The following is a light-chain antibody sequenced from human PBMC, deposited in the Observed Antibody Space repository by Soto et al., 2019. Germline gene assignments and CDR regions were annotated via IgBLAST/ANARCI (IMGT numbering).Light chain of an antibody. V-gene: IGLV1-40*01. CDR1: SSNLGAGYG. CDR2: NYV. CDR3: QSYDSNRSGSL. J-gene: IGLJ2*01. Sequence: QSVLTQPPPVSWAPGQRVTISCAGTSSNLGAGYGVHWYQPLPGRAPKLLIHNYVNQPSGVPDRFSGSKSGTSASLAIAGLQGEDEGDYYCQSYDSNRSGSLFGGGTKLTVL.